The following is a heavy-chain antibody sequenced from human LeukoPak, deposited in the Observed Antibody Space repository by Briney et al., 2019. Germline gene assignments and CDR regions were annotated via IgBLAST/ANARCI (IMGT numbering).Heavy chain of an antibody. CDR3: ARDNNYYGSGSYHDY. Sequence: SETLSLTCTVSGYSISSGYYWGWIRQPAGKGLERIGRIYTSGSTNYNPSLKSRVTMSVDTSKNQFSLKLSSVTAADTAVYYCARDNNYYGSGSYHDYWGQGTLVTVSS. J-gene: IGHJ4*02. CDR1: GYSISSGYY. CDR2: IYTSGST. V-gene: IGHV4-4*07. D-gene: IGHD3-10*01.